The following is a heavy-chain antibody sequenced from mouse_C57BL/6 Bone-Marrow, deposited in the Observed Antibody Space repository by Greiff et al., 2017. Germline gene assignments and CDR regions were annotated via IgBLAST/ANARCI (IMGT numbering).Heavy chain of an antibody. CDR2: IYPRSGNT. J-gene: IGHJ1*03. Sequence: VQLQQSGAELARPGASVKLSCKASGYTFTSYGISWVKQRTGQGLEWIGEIYPRSGNTYYNEKFKGKATLTAAKSSSTAYMELRSRTSEDSAVYFCARNYGSSYWYFDVWGTGTTVTVSS. D-gene: IGHD1-1*01. CDR1: GYTFTSYG. CDR3: ARNYGSSYWYFDV. V-gene: IGHV1-81*01.